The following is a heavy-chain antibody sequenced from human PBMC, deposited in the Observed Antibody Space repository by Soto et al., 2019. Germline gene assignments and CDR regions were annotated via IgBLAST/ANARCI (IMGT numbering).Heavy chain of an antibody. CDR2: IYYSGTT. D-gene: IGHD1-1*01. CDR3: ARWGAGHTQSNWFDP. J-gene: IGHJ5*02. V-gene: IGHV4-31*03. CDR1: GGSISSGAYY. Sequence: QVQLQESGPGLVKPSQTLSLTCTVSGGSISSGAYYWSWIRQHPGKGLEWIGYIYYSGTTYYNPSLKSRVIISVDPSKNQFSLKLSSVTAADTAVYYCARWGAGHTQSNWFDPWGQGTLVIVSS.